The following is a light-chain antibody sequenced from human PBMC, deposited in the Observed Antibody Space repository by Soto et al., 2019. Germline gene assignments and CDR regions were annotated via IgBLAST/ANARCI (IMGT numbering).Light chain of an antibody. J-gene: IGLJ2*01. CDR3: SSFAGSPVV. CDR1: SSDVGEENY. V-gene: IGLV2-8*01. CDR2: EVS. Sequence: QSALTQPPSASGSPGQSVTITCSGTSSDVGEENYVSWYQQHPGKVPKLILYEVSKRPSGVPDRFSGSSSGNTPSLTVSGLQAEDEDDYYCSSFAGSPVVFGGGTKLTVL.